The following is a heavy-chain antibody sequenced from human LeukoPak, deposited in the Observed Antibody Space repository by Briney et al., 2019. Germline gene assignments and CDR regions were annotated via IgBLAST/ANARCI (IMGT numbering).Heavy chain of an antibody. CDR2: IKQDGSEK. Sequence: GGSLRLSCAPSGFTFSSYWMSWVRQAPGKGLEWVANIKQDGSEKYYVDSVKGRFTISRDNGKNSLYLQMNSLRAEDTAVCYCARKAYGLDVWGKGTTVTVSS. V-gene: IGHV3-7*03. CDR1: GFTFSSYW. J-gene: IGHJ6*04. CDR3: ARKAYGLDV.